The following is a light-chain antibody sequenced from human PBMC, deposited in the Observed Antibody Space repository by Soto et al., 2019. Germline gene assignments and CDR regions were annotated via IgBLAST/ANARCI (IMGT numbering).Light chain of an antibody. Sequence: EIVLTQSPGTLSLSPGERATLSCRASQTLSSSYLAWFQQKPGQAPRVLIYGASNTPTGIPGRFSGSGSGTHFSLTISRLEPEDFAVYYCQQYETSPRTFGQGTMLEIK. J-gene: IGKJ2*01. CDR1: QTLSSSY. V-gene: IGKV3-20*01. CDR3: QQYETSPRT. CDR2: GAS.